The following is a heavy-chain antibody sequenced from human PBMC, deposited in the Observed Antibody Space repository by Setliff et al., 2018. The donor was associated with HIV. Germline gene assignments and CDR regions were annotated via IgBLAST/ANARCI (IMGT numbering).Heavy chain of an antibody. CDR2: IYASGNT. Sequence: PSETLSLTCTVSGGSIRSDSYYWSWIRQPAGQRLEWIGRIYASGNTNYNPSLKSRVTMSVDTSKNQFSLNLNSVTAADTAVYYCARDRTEFVDGGYYPYYFDSWGQGTLVTVSS. D-gene: IGHD3-22*01. V-gene: IGHV4-61*02. CDR1: GGSIRSDSYY. CDR3: ARDRTEFVDGGYYPYYFDS. J-gene: IGHJ4*02.